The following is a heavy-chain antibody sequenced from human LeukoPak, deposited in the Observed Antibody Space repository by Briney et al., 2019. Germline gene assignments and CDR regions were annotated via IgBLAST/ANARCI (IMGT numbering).Heavy chain of an antibody. J-gene: IGHJ6*03. Sequence: GGSLGLSCAASGFTFSSCWMTWVRQAPGKGLEWVANIRQDGSEKNCVDSVKGRFTISRDNAKNSLYLQMNSLRAEDTAVYYCARFRYMDVWGKGTPVTVSS. CDR3: ARFRYMDV. V-gene: IGHV3-7*01. CDR2: IRQDGSEK. CDR1: GFTFSSCW.